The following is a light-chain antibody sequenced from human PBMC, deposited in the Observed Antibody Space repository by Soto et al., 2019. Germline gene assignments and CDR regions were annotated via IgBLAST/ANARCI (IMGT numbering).Light chain of an antibody. CDR3: SSYTTSNTRQIV. J-gene: IGLJ1*01. Sequence: QSALTQPASVSGSPGQSIKISCTGTSSDVGVYNYVSWYQHHPGKAPNLIIYDVSNRPSGVSNPFSGSKSGNTASLTISGLQPEDEADYYCSSYTTSNTRQIVFGTGTKVTVL. V-gene: IGLV2-14*03. CDR2: DVS. CDR1: SSDVGVYNY.